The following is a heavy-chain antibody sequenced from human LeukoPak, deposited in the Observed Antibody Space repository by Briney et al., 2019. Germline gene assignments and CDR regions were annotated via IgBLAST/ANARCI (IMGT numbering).Heavy chain of an antibody. CDR1: GFTFDDYA. CDR2: ISSSSSYI. CDR3: ARDLIDY. Sequence: GGSLRLSCAASGFTFDDYAMHWVRQAPGKGLEWVSSISSSSSYIYYADSVKGRFTISRDNAKNSLYLQMNSLRAEDTAVYYCARDLIDYWGQGTLVTVSS. J-gene: IGHJ4*02. V-gene: IGHV3-21*01.